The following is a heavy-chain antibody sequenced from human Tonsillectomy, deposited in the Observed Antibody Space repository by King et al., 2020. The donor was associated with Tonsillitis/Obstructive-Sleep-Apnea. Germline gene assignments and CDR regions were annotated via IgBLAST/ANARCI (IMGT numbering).Heavy chain of an antibody. CDR1: GLTFSSYS. Sequence: VQLVESGGGLVKPGGSLRLSCAASGLTFSSYSMNWVRQAPGKGLEWVSSISSSSSYIHYADSVKGRFTIYRDNAKNSLYVQMNSLRAEDTAVYYCARGPITILGVVTYYMDVWGKGTTVTVSS. V-gene: IGHV3-21*01. CDR3: ARGPITILGVVTYYMDV. CDR2: ISSSSSYI. J-gene: IGHJ6*03. D-gene: IGHD3-3*01.